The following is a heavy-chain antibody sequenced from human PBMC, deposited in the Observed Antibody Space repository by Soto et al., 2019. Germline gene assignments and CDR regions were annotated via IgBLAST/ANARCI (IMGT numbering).Heavy chain of an antibody. CDR2: ISYDGSNK. CDR3: AKGLRILIAAAGTLDY. D-gene: IGHD6-13*01. V-gene: IGHV3-30*18. CDR1: GFTFSSYG. Sequence: GGSLRLSCAASGFTFSSYGMHWVRQAPGKGLEWVAVISYDGSNKYYADSVKGRFTISRDNSKNTLYLQMNSLRAEDTAVYYCAKGLRILIAAAGTLDYWGQGTLVTVSS. J-gene: IGHJ4*02.